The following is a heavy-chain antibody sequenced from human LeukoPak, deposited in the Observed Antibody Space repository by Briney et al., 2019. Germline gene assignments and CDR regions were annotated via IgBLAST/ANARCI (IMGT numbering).Heavy chain of an antibody. CDR2: LYNSGST. D-gene: IGHD1-26*01. CDR3: ARTQWARSLPYYFDN. CDR1: GDSISSHY. V-gene: IGHV4-59*11. Sequence: SETLSLTCTVSGDSISSHYWSWIRQPPGKGLEWIGYLYNSGSTNYNPSLKSRVTISVDTFKNQFSLKLTSVTAADTAVYYCARTQWARSLPYYFDNRGQGNLVTVSS. J-gene: IGHJ4*02.